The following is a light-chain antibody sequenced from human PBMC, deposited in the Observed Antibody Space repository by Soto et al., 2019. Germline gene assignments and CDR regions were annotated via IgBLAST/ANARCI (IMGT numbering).Light chain of an antibody. CDR2: EVS. J-gene: IGLJ1*01. CDR3: SSYSGTNYHYV. CDR1: SSDVGGYNY. V-gene: IGLV2-8*01. Sequence: QSVLTQPPSASGSFGQSVTISCTGTSSDVGGYNYVSWYQQHPGQAPKLMIYEVSERPSGVPDRFSGSKSGNTASLTVSGLQADDEADYDCSSYSGTNYHYVFGTGTKVTVL.